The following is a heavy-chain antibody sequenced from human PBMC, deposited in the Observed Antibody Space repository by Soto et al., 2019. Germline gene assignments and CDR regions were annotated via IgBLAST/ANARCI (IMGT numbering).Heavy chain of an antibody. J-gene: IGHJ6*02. V-gene: IGHV3-33*01. Sequence: QVQLVESGGGVVQPGRSLRLSCAASGFTFSSYGMHWVRQAPGKGLEWVAVIWYDGSNKYYADSVKGRFTISRDNSKNTLDLQMNSLRAEDTAVYYCAGQFGELAHVYYYGMDVWGQGTTVTVSS. CDR2: IWYDGSNK. CDR3: AGQFGELAHVYYYGMDV. D-gene: IGHD3-10*01. CDR1: GFTFSSYG.